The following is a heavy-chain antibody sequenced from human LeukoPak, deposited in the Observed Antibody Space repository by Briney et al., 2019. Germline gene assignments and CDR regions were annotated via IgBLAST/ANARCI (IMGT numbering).Heavy chain of an antibody. CDR3: ARDCKETPYSSSRVAYYYYYMDV. Sequence: KPSEALSLTCTVSGGSISSYYWSWIRQPAGKGLEWIRRIYTSGSTNYNPSLKSRVTMSVDTSKNQFSLKLSSVTAADTAVYYCARDCKETPYSSSRVAYYYYYMDVWGKGTTVTVSS. CDR1: GGSISSYY. CDR2: IYTSGST. J-gene: IGHJ6*03. D-gene: IGHD6-6*01. V-gene: IGHV4-4*07.